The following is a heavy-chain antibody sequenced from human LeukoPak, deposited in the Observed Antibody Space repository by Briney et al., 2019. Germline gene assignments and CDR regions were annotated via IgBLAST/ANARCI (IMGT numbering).Heavy chain of an antibody. Sequence: GGSLRLSCAASGFTFSSYWVHWGGQAPGKGRGGVSRINSDGSSTSYAGSVKGRFTISRDNAKNTLYLQMNSLRAEDTAVYFCAREVAGDFGDNWFDHWGQGTLVTVSS. J-gene: IGHJ5*02. V-gene: IGHV3-74*01. CDR3: AREVAGDFGDNWFDH. D-gene: IGHD3-10*01. CDR1: GFTFSSYW. CDR2: INSDGSST.